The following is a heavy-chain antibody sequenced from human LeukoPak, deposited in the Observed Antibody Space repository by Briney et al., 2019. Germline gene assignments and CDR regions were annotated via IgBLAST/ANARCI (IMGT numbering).Heavy chain of an antibody. Sequence: GGSLRLSCAVSGLSFSNYWMHWVRQAPGKGLVWVARTDLHGTTVDYADSVKGRFTISRDNAKNTLFLQMNSLRAEDTAVYYCASGYTYVRLGDHWGQGTLVTVSS. CDR3: ASGYTYVRLGDH. V-gene: IGHV3-74*01. CDR1: GLSFSNYW. J-gene: IGHJ4*02. D-gene: IGHD5-18*01. CDR2: TDLHGTTV.